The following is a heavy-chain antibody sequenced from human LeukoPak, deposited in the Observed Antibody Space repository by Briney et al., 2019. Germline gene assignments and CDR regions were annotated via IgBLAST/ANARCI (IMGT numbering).Heavy chain of an antibody. Sequence: SETLSLTCTVSGGSISDYYRGWIRQPPGKGLEWIGYFYNSGSSTYNPSLKSRVTMSVDTSKNQFSLKLSSVTAVDTAVYYCARGAADGPSAFDIWGQGTMVTVSS. CDR3: ARGAADGPSAFDI. D-gene: IGHD5-24*01. J-gene: IGHJ3*02. V-gene: IGHV4-59*12. CDR2: FYNSGSS. CDR1: GGSISDYY.